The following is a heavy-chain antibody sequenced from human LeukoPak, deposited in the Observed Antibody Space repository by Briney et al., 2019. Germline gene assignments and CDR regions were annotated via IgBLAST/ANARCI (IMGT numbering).Heavy chain of an antibody. Sequence: PGGSLGLSCAASGFMFSSYGTHWVRQAPGKGLEWVAVISYDGSNKYYADSVKGRFTISRDNSKNTLYLQMNSLRAGDTAVYYRARGALGYDAVDIWGQGTMVTVSS. CDR2: ISYDGSNK. CDR1: GFMFSSYG. J-gene: IGHJ3*02. V-gene: IGHV3-30*03. D-gene: IGHD1-26*01. CDR3: ARGALGYDAVDI.